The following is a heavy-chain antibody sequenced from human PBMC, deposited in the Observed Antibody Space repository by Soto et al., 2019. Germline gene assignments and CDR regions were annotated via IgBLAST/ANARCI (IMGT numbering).Heavy chain of an antibody. J-gene: IGHJ4*02. Sequence: PSETLSLTCTVSADSISGYYWNWIRRSPGKGLEWIGYIYKSGSTKYNPSLKSRVTISADTSKNQFSLKLRSVTAADTAVYYCATTRKTGDFNNFPFDYWGQGALVTVSS. CDR3: ATTRKTGDFNNFPFDY. D-gene: IGHD1-1*01. V-gene: IGHV4-59*08. CDR1: ADSISGYY. CDR2: IYKSGST.